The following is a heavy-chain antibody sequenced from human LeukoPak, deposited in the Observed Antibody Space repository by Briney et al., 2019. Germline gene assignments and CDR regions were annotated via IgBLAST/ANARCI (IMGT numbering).Heavy chain of an antibody. CDR2: FSYDRIFGIFK. CDR3: VSEGPRGGDQGDAFDI. CDR1: GFTFSSYT. D-gene: IGHD4-17*01. Sequence: GGSLRLSCAASGFTFSSYTMHWVRQAPGKGLEWVALFSYDRIFGIFKYYADSLKGRSTISRDNSKNTLYMHMNSLTAEDTAIYYCVSEGPRGGDQGDAFDIWGQGTVVTISS. V-gene: IGHV3-30-3*01. J-gene: IGHJ3*02.